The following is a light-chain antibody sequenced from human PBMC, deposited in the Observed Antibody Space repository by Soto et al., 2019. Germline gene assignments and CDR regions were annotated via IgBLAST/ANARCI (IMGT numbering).Light chain of an antibody. Sequence: EIVLAQAPCTLSLCPLERGTLCFMASQSVRSNLAFYQQKPGQAPSLLIYGASTRATGIPARFSGSGSGTELTLTISSLQSEDFAVYYCQQYNNWKWTFGQGTKVDIK. CDR1: QSVRSN. CDR3: QQYNNWKWT. CDR2: GAS. V-gene: IGKV3-15*01. J-gene: IGKJ1*01.